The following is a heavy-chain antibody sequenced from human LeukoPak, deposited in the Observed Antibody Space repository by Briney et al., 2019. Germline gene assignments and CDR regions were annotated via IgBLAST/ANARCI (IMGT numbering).Heavy chain of an antibody. J-gene: IGHJ6*03. V-gene: IGHV1-69*13. CDR2: IIPIFGTA. Sequence: SVKVSCKASGYTFTSYAISWVRQAPGQGLEWMGGIIPIFGTANYAQKFQGRVTITADESTSTAYMELSSLRSEDTAVYYCARGSRPLDYYYMDVWGKGTTVTVSS. CDR3: ARGSRPLDYYYMDV. CDR1: GYTFTSYA. D-gene: IGHD1-26*01.